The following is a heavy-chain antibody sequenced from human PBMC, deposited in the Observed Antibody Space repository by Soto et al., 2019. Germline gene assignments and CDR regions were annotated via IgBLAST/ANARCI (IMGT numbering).Heavy chain of an antibody. J-gene: IGHJ4*02. Sequence: QVQLVESGGGVVQPGTSLRLSCAASGFTFSRYTMHWVRQAPGKGLEWVAVVSNDGSNKYYADSVKGRFTTSRDNSKNTLYFQMNSLRPEDTAVYYCLRDVVRRGQGTLVTVSS. CDR1: GFTFSRYT. V-gene: IGHV3-30*14. CDR2: VSNDGSNK. D-gene: IGHD2-21*01. CDR3: LRDVVR.